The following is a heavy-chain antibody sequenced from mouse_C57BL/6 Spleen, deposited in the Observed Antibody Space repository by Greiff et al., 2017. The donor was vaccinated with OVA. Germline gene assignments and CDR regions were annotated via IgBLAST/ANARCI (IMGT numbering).Heavy chain of an antibody. V-gene: IGHV5-16*01. Sequence: EVHLVESEGGLVQPGSSMKLSCTASGFTFSDYYMAWVRQVPEKGLEWVANINYDGSSTYYLDSLKSRFIISRDNAKNILYLQMSSLKSEDTATYYCARDQGSYYFDYWGQGTTLTVSS. CDR2: INYDGSST. CDR3: ARDQGSYYFDY. CDR1: GFTFSDYY. D-gene: IGHD3-2*02. J-gene: IGHJ2*01.